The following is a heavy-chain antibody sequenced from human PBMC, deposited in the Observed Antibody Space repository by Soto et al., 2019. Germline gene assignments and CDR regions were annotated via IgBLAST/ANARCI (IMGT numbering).Heavy chain of an antibody. D-gene: IGHD3-10*01. Sequence: PSETLSLTCTVSGGSISSGGYYWSWIRQHPGKGLEWIGYIYYSGSTYYNPSLKSRVTISVDTSKNQFSLKLSFVTAADTAVYYCARDRKVGYYGSGSYYYPMDVWGQGTTVTVSS. CDR2: IYYSGST. CDR1: GGSISSGGYY. CDR3: ARDRKVGYYGSGSYYYPMDV. V-gene: IGHV4-31*03. J-gene: IGHJ6*02.